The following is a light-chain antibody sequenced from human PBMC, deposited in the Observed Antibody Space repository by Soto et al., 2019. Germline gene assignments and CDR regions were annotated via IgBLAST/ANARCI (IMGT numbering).Light chain of an antibody. J-gene: IGKJ1*01. CDR2: NAS. V-gene: IGKV1-5*03. Sequence: DIQRTPSPSSLPASLGPCLCIPCRASQSISSWLAWYQQKPGKAPKLLIYNASSLESGVPSRFSGSGSGTDFTLTISSLQPEDFATYYCQQYNSYPWTFGQGTKVDIK. CDR3: QQYNSYPWT. CDR1: QSISSW.